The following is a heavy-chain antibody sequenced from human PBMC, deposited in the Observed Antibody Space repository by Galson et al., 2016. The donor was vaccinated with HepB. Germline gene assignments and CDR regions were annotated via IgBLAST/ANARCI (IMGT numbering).Heavy chain of an antibody. V-gene: IGHV1-2*02. Sequence: SVKVSCKASGYTFTGYYIHYVRQAPGQGLEWMAWINPKSGGTKYAQKFQGRVTMTRDTSISTADMELSRLRSDETAGYYCARSVGYDYGMDVWGQGTTVTFSS. CDR1: GYTFTGYY. D-gene: IGHD1-26*01. J-gene: IGHJ6*02. CDR2: INPKSGGT. CDR3: ARSVGYDYGMDV.